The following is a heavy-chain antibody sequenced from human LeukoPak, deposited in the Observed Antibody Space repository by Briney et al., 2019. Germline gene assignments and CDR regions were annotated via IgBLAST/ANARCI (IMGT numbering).Heavy chain of an antibody. CDR2: ISWNSGSI. D-gene: IGHD3-10*01. CDR3: ANSPRDYYGSGSSHPFDS. Sequence: PGGSLRLSCAASGFTFDDYAMHWVRQAPGKGLEWVSGISWNSGSIGYADSVKGRFTISRDNSKNTLYLQMNGLRAEDTAVYYCANSPRDYYGSGSSHPFDSWGQGTLVTVPS. V-gene: IGHV3-9*01. CDR1: GFTFDDYA. J-gene: IGHJ4*02.